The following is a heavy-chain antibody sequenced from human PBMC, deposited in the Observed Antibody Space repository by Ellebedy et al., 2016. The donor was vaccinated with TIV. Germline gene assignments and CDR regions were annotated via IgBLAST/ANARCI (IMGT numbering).Heavy chain of an antibody. J-gene: IGHJ3*02. CDR1: GFTVSSDY. CDR2: SHRDGDT. D-gene: IGHD5/OR15-5a*01. V-gene: IGHV3-66*01. CDR3: AKETFNDVDLKVWGVLDT. Sequence: GESLKISCTASGFTVSSDYMSWVRQAPGKGLEWVSVSHRDGDTDYADSVKGRFIVSRDKSRNTLYLQMTGLSVEDTAVYYCAKETFNDVDLKVWGVLDTWGQGTMVTVSS.